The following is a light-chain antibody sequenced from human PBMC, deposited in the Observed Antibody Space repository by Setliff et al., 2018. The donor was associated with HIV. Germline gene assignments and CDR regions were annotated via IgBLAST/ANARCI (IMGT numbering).Light chain of an antibody. Sequence: QSVLTQSPSASETPGQRVTISCSGSSSNIGSNSVYWYQQLPGKSPKLLIYRDNQRPSGVPDRFSGSKSGTSASLAISGLRSDDEADYYCAAWDDSLSCHVFGTGTKVTVL. V-gene: IGLV1-47*01. J-gene: IGLJ1*01. CDR1: SSNIGSNS. CDR2: RDN. CDR3: AAWDDSLSCHV.